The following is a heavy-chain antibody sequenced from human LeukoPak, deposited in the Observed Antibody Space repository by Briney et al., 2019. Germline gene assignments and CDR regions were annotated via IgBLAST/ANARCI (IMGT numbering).Heavy chain of an antibody. CDR3: ARDTVFGVPNYYYYMDV. J-gene: IGHJ6*03. D-gene: IGHD4-11*01. V-gene: IGHV1-69*06. Sequence: ASVKVSCKASGGTFSSYAISWVRQAPGQGLEWMGGIIPIFGTANYAQKFQGRVTITADKSTSTAYMELSSLRSEDTAVYYCARDTVFGVPNYYYYMDVWGKGTTVTVSS. CDR2: IIPIFGTA. CDR1: GGTFSSYA.